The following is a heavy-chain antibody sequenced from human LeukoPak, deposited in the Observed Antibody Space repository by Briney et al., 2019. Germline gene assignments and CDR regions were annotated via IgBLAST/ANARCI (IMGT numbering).Heavy chain of an antibody. Sequence: GGSLRLSCAASGFTFSSYGMLWVRQAPGKGLDWVAFIHHDGSNKYYADSVRGRFTISRDNSKNTLYLQMNSLRAEDTAVYYCAKLPTTIFGVVTGDPVDYWGQGTLVTVSS. CDR1: GFTFSSYG. V-gene: IGHV3-30*02. J-gene: IGHJ4*02. CDR2: IHHDGSNK. CDR3: AKLPTTIFGVVTGDPVDY. D-gene: IGHD3-3*01.